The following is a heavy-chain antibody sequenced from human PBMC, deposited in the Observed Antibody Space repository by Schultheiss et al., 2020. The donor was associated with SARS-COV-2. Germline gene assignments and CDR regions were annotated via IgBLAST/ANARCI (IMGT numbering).Heavy chain of an antibody. V-gene: IGHV4-4*07. CDR2: IFTSGST. J-gene: IGHJ4*02. CDR1: GGSISSYY. D-gene: IGHD2-2*01. Sequence: SETLSLTCTVSGGSISSYYWSWIRQPPGKGLEWIGRIFTSGSTNYNPSLKSRVTISVDTSKNQFSLKLSSVTAADTAVYYCAGHSSSSSFRGPPWGQGTLVTVSS. CDR3: AGHSSSSSFRGPP.